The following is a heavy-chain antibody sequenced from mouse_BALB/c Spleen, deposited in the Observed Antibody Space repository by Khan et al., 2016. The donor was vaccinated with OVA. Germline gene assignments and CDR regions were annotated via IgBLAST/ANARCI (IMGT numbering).Heavy chain of an antibody. CDR2: VSTGGSYT. CDR3: ASLAYYYDSEWFAY. D-gene: IGHD1-1*01. CDR1: GFTFSTYG. Sequence: EVMLVESGGDLVKPGGSLKLSCAASGFTFSTYGMSWVRQTPDKRLEWVATVSTGGSYTYYQDSVKGRFNISRDNAKNTLYLQMSSLKSEDTAMFYCASLAYYYDSEWFAYWGQGTLVTVSA. J-gene: IGHJ3*01. V-gene: IGHV5-6*02.